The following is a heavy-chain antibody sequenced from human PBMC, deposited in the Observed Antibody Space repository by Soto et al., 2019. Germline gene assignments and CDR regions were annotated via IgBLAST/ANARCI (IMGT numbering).Heavy chain of an antibody. J-gene: IGHJ4*02. CDR3: TTVLVWDIVVVVGSYFDY. CDR1: GFTFSNAW. D-gene: IGHD2-15*01. Sequence: GGSLRLSCAASGFTFSNAWMSWVRQAPGKGLEWVGRIKSKTDGGTTDYAAPVKGRFTISRDDSKNTLYLQMNSLKTEDTAVYYCTTVLVWDIVVVVGSYFDYWGQGTLVTVSS. V-gene: IGHV3-15*01. CDR2: IKSKTDGGTT.